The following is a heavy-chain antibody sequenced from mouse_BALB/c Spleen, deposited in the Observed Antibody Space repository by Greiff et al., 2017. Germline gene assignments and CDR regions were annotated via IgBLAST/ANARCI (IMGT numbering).Heavy chain of an antibody. D-gene: IGHD2-4*01. CDR2: ISYSGST. CDR3: ARYLITSYAMDY. CDR1: GDSITSGY. Sequence: EVQLVESGPSLVKPSQTLSLTCSVTGDSITSGYWNWIRKFPGNKLEYMGYISYSGSTYYNPSLKSRISITRDTSKNQYYLQLNSVTTEDTATYYCARYLITSYAMDYWGQGTSVTVSS. J-gene: IGHJ4*01. V-gene: IGHV3-8*02.